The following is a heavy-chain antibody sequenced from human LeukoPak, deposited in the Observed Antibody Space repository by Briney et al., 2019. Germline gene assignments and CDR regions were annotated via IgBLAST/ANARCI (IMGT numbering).Heavy chain of an antibody. CDR3: ARAPSRYCSGGSCYGNA. CDR1: GFTFSSYW. D-gene: IGHD2-15*01. CDR2: IHRDGSEK. J-gene: IGHJ4*02. Sequence: AGGSLRLSCTASGFTFSSYWMTWVRQAPGKGLEWVANIHRDGSEKNYVDSVRGRFTISRDNAENSLYLQMDSLRAEDTAVYYCARAPSRYCSGGSCYGNAWGQGTLVTVSS. V-gene: IGHV3-7*01.